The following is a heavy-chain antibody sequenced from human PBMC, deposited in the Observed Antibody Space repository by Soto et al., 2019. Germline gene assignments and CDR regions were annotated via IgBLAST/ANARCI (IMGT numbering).Heavy chain of an antibody. V-gene: IGHV3-23*01. CDR1: GFTFSSYA. Sequence: PGGSLRLSCAASGFTFSSYAVSWVRQAPGKGLEWVSTISGSGGVTYYADSVKGRFTISRDNSKNTLYLQMYSLRAEDTAVYYCAKSHQGYSSYDMYVWGQGTTVTVSS. D-gene: IGHD6-13*01. CDR3: AKSHQGYSSYDMYV. CDR2: ISGSGGVT. J-gene: IGHJ6*02.